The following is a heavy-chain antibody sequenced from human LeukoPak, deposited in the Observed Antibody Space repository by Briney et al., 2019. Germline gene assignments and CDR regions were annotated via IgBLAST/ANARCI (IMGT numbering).Heavy chain of an antibody. V-gene: IGHV3-48*02. J-gene: IGHJ3*01. D-gene: IGHD7-27*01. CDR1: GFTFSSHS. CDR2: IDSGSGNI. CDR3: AREDDDWGPNTLDV. Sequence: PGGSLRLSCAASGFTFSSHSMNWVRQAPGKGLEWLSYIDSGSGNIYYRDSVKGRFTTSRDNAQDSLYLQMDSLRDEDTAVYYCAREDDDWGPNTLDVWGQGTVVTVSS.